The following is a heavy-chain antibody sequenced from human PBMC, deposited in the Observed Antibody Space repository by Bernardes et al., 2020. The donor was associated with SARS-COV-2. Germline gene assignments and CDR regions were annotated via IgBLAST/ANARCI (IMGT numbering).Heavy chain of an antibody. V-gene: IGHV4-30-2*01. CDR3: ARYGDYGRAFDY. CDR1: VGSISSGGYS. Sequence: SETLSLTCAVSVGSISSGGYSWSWIRQPPGKDLEWIAYIYPSGSTYYKLSLKSRVTISIDTSKNQFSLNLSSVTAADTAVYYCARYGDYGRAFDYWGQGALVTVSS. J-gene: IGHJ4*02. CDR2: IYPSGST. D-gene: IGHD4-17*01.